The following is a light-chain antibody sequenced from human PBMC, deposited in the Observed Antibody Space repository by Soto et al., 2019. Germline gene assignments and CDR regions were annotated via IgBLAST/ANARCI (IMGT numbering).Light chain of an antibody. Sequence: HSLLTKSAKVAGVRGQRVIKYSTGSSSNIGAGYDVQWFQQLPGTAPKPLIYSSYNLPSGVPDRFSGSRSGTSASLAITGLQAEDEAHLYCQAYDTSLSGYGFSTRPKVAVL. J-gene: IGLJ1*01. CDR2: SSY. CDR3: QAYDTSLSGYG. V-gene: IGLV1-40*01. CDR1: SSNIGAGYD.